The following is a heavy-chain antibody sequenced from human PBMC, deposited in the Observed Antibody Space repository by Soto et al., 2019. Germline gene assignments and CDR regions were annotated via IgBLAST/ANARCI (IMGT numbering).Heavy chain of an antibody. CDR2: IYAGDSGT. CDR1: GYSFTTYW. Sequence: EVQLVQSGAEVRKPGESLKISCKGSGYSFTTYWIGWVRQKPGKGLEWMGIIYAGDSGTRYSPSFQGQVTFSVDKSISTAYLQWSSLKASDTAIYYCARPTSGAFVIWGQGTMVTIS. CDR3: ARPTSGAFVI. V-gene: IGHV5-51*03. J-gene: IGHJ3*02.